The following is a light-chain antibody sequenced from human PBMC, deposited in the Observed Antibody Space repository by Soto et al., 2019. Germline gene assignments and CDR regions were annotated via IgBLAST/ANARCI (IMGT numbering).Light chain of an antibody. J-gene: IGLJ2*01. CDR1: SSDIGSYDY. CDR3: CSYTTTSTFV. CDR2: EVF. V-gene: IGLV2-14*03. Sequence: QSALTQPASVSGSPGQSSTISCTGTSSDIGSYDYVSWYQQHPCKAPKLMIYEVFGRRSGISDRFSDSKSCNTASLTISGLQAEDEADYYCCSYTTTSTFVFGGGTKLTV.